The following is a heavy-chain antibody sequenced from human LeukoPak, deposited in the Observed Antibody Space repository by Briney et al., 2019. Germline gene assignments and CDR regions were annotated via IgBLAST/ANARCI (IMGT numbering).Heavy chain of an antibody. Sequence: PSETLSLTCTISGDSISDYYWNWIRQPPGKGLEWIGYYYSGSTKYNPSLESRVTIPLDTSKNQFSLRLRSMTAADTAVYYCARDWELGYWGRGTLVTVSS. CDR3: ARDWELGY. J-gene: IGHJ4*02. V-gene: IGHV4-59*01. CDR2: YYSGST. CDR1: GDSISDYY. D-gene: IGHD1-26*01.